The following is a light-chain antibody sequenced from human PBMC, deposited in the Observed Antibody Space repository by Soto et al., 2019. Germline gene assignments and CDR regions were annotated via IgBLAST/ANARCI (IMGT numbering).Light chain of an antibody. CDR2: EGT. CDR1: SSDIGSYDL. V-gene: IGLV2-23*01. CDR3: CSYAGSRTYV. J-gene: IGLJ1*01. Sequence: QSALTQPPSVSVPLGQSIVISCSGSSSDIGSYDLVSWYQQYPGKAPKVVIFEGTKRPSGVSNRFSGSKSGNTASLTISGLQTEDEADYYCCSYAGSRTYVFGAGTKVTVL.